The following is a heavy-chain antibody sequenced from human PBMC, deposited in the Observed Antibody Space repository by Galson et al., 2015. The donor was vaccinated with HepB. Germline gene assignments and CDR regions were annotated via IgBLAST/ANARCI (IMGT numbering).Heavy chain of an antibody. CDR3: VRDRDHTFDY. D-gene: IGHD3-10*01. CDR1: GFTFKSHG. Sequence: SLRLSCAASGFTFKSHGMYWVRQAPGKGLEWVAVIWYDGSDKYYADSVKGRFTISRDNSKNTLYLQMNSLRAEDTAVYYCVRDRDHTFDYWGQGTPVTVSS. V-gene: IGHV3-33*01. CDR2: IWYDGSDK. J-gene: IGHJ4*02.